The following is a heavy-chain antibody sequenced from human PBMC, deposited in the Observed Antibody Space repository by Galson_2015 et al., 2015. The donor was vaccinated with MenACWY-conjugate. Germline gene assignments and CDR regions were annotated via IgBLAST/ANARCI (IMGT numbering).Heavy chain of an antibody. V-gene: IGHV3-74*01. CDR2: VNSDGSGT. CDR3: ARSYFPGSDRKNYCMDV. Sequence: SLRLSCAASGFTFSSYWMHWVRQAPGKGLVWVSRVNSDGSGTGYADSVKGRFTISRDNAKNMLFLQMNSLKVEDTAVYYCARSYFPGSDRKNYCMDVWGRGTTVTVSS. CDR1: GFTFSSYW. J-gene: IGHJ6*03. D-gene: IGHD2/OR15-2a*01.